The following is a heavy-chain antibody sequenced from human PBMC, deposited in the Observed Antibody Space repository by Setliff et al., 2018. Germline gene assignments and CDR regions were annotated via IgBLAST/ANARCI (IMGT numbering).Heavy chain of an antibody. Sequence: ASVKVSCKVSGYTISSYPLNWVRQAPGQGLEWMGWINTKTATPSYAQGFTGRFVFSLDTSASTAHLQIDSLTSDDTAEYYCTKDSNGEFADYWGQGTLVTVSS. CDR3: TKDSNGEFADY. CDR1: GYTISSYP. D-gene: IGHD1-1*01. CDR2: INTKTATP. J-gene: IGHJ4*02. V-gene: IGHV7-4-1*01.